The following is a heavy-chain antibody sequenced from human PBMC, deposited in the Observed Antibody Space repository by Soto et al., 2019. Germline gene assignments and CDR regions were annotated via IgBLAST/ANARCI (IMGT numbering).Heavy chain of an antibody. J-gene: IGHJ3*02. Sequence: ASVKVSCKASGYTFTSYGISWVRQAPGQGLEWMGWISAYNGNTNYAQRLQGRVTMTTDTSTSTAYMELRSLRSDDTAVYYCAGSMVTTWYDAFDSWGQGTMVTVSS. V-gene: IGHV1-18*01. D-gene: IGHD4-17*01. CDR3: AGSMVTTWYDAFDS. CDR1: GYTFTSYG. CDR2: ISAYNGNT.